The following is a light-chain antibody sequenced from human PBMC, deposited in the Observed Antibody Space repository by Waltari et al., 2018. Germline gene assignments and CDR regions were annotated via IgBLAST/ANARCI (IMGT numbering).Light chain of an antibody. CDR2: DVT. CDR1: SRDIGNYHY. V-gene: IGLV2-14*03. CDR3: TSYTSTITVV. J-gene: IGLJ2*01. Sequence: QSALTQPASVSGSPGQSITIPCTQTSRDIGNYHYVSWYQQHPGKAPKLMIYDVTKRPSGVSDRFSGSKSGNTASLTISGLQAEDEADYYCTSYTSTITVVFGGGTKLTVL.